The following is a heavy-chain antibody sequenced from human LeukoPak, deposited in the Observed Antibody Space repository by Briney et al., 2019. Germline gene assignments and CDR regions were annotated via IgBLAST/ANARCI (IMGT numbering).Heavy chain of an antibody. V-gene: IGHV3-30*19. D-gene: IGHD6-19*01. CDR2: ISYDGSNK. J-gene: IGHJ4*02. CDR3: ASRTYSSGHDY. CDR1: GFTFSSYG. Sequence: GGSLRLSCAASGFTFSSYGMHWVRQAPGKGLEWVAVISYDGSNKYYADSVKGRFTISRDNSKNTLYLQMNSLRAEDTAVYYCASRTYSSGHDYWGQGTLVTVSS.